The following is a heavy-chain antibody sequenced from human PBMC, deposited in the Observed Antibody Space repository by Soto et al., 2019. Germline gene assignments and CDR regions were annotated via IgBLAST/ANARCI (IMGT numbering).Heavy chain of an antibody. CDR3: ARGLYSSTAYFFDS. D-gene: IGHD6-13*01. V-gene: IGHV1-2*02. Sequence: QVQLVQSGAEVRKPGASVKVSCNVTGYTFSGHYLHWVRQAPGQGLEWMGWINPKSGGTNYAQKFQDRVTMTADTSVSAASMELTSLRYADTAVFYCARGLYSSTAYFFDSWGQGTLVTVSS. CDR1: GYTFSGHY. J-gene: IGHJ4*02. CDR2: INPKSGGT.